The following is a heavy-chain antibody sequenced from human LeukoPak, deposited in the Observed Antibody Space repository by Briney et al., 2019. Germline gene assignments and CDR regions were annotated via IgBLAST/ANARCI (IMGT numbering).Heavy chain of an antibody. CDR2: IYYSGST. V-gene: IGHV4-59*01. J-gene: IGHJ4*02. CDR1: GGSISSYY. Sequence: SETLSLTCTVSGGSISSYYWSWLRQPPGKGLEWIGYIYYSGSTNYNPSLKSRVTISVDTSKNQFSLKLSSVTAADTAVYYCARDPSNYYDSSGYFDYWGQGTLVTVSS. CDR3: ARDPSNYYDSSGYFDY. D-gene: IGHD3-22*01.